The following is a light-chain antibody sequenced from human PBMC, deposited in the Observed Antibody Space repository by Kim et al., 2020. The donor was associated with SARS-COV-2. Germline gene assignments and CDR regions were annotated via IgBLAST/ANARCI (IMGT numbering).Light chain of an antibody. CDR3: QQYNSFALT. Sequence: DIQVTQSPSTVSASVGDRVTITCRASQGITRWLAWYQQKPGKAPKLLIYDASTLESGVPSRFSGRGSGTEFTLTISSLQPDDFASYYCQQYNSFALTFGGGTKLEI. V-gene: IGKV1-5*01. CDR2: DAS. CDR1: QGITRW. J-gene: IGKJ4*01.